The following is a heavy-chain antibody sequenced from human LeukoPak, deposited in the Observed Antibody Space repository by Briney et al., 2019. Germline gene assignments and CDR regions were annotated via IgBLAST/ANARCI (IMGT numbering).Heavy chain of an antibody. D-gene: IGHD1/OR15-1a*01. V-gene: IGHV1-8*01. CDR1: GYTFTSYD. CDR3: ARAPMGTAPLY. CDR2: MNPVSGNA. Sequence: GASVKVSCKASGYTFTSYDINWVRQATGQGLEWMGWMNPVSGNAGSAQKLQGRVTLTRDTSISTAYMGLSSLTSDDTAYYYCARAPMGTAPLYWGQGTLVTVSS. J-gene: IGHJ4*02.